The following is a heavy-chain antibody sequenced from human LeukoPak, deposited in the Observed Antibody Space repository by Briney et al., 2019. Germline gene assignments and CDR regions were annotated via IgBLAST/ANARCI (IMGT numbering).Heavy chain of an antibody. J-gene: IGHJ4*02. Sequence: ASVKVSCKASGYTFTSYYMHWVRQAPGQGLEWMGIIKPSGGSTSYAQKFQGRVTMTRDTSTSTVYMELSSLRSEDTAVYYCARDKEMATNLYYFDYWGQGTLVTVSS. CDR3: ARDKEMATNLYYFDY. V-gene: IGHV1-46*01. D-gene: IGHD5-24*01. CDR1: GYTFTSYY. CDR2: IKPSGGST.